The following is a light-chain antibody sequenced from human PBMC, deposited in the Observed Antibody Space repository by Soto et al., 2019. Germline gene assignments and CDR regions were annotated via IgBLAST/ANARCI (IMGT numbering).Light chain of an antibody. CDR2: AVT. Sequence: QSALTQPRSVSGSPGQSVTISCSGTSSDVGDYDYVSWYRQHPGRAPKLLIYAVTKRPSGVPDRFSGSKSGNTASLTVSGLQAEDEADYYCCSYAGGYTLLLGGGTQLTVL. CDR3: CSYAGGYTLL. V-gene: IGLV2-11*01. J-gene: IGLJ2*01. CDR1: SSDVGDYDY.